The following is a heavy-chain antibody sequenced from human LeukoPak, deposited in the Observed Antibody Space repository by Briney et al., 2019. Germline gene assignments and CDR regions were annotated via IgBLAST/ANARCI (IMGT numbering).Heavy chain of an antibody. V-gene: IGHV1-69*13. J-gene: IGHJ5*02. CDR1: GGTFTSYA. CDR2: IIPIFGTA. CDR3: ARSGRLLWFGERSFNWFDP. Sequence: SVKVSCKASGGTFTSYAISWVRQAPGQGLEWMGGIIPIFGTANYAQKFQGRVTITADESTSTAYMELSSLRSEDTAVYYCARSGRLLWFGERSFNWFDPWGQGTLVTVSS. D-gene: IGHD3-10*01.